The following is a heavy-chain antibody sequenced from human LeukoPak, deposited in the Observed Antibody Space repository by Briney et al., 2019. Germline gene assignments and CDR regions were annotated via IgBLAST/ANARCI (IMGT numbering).Heavy chain of an antibody. J-gene: IGHJ5*02. Sequence: KAGGSLRLSCAASGFTFSDYYMSWIRQAPGKGLEWVSYISSSSSYTNYADSVKGRFTISRDNAKNSLYLQMNSLRAEDTAEYYCAREVSYYDSSGYYGGNWFDPWGLGTLVTVSS. CDR2: ISSSSSYT. D-gene: IGHD3-22*01. CDR3: AREVSYYDSSGYYGGNWFDP. CDR1: GFTFSDYY. V-gene: IGHV3-11*05.